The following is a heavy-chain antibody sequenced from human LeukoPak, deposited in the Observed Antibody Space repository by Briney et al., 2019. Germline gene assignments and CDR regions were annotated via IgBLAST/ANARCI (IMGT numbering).Heavy chain of an antibody. CDR1: GFTFSNAW. D-gene: IGHD6-19*01. V-gene: IGHV3-15*01. CDR3: TTGVSSGCYPDY. J-gene: IGHJ4*02. CDR2: IKSKIDGGTT. Sequence: GGSLRLSCAASGFTFSNAWMSWVRQAPGKGLEWVGRIKSKIDGGTTDYAAPVKGRFTISRDDSKNTLYLQMNSLKTEDTAVYYCTTGVSSGCYPDYWGQGTLVTVSS.